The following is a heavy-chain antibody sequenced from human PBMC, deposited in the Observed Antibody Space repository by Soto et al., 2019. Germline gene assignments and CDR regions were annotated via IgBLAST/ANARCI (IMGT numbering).Heavy chain of an antibody. V-gene: IGHV1-2*02. CDR3: GRSNAWPYHFDH. Sequence: ASVKVSCKASGCTFTDSYIHWVRQVPGHGFEWMGWINPKSGDTQYAPKFLGSVTMTSDTSISTSSMALTSLTSDDPAVYYCGRSNAWPYHFDHWGQGALVTVSS. J-gene: IGHJ5*02. CDR1: GCTFTDSY. CDR2: INPKSGDT. D-gene: IGHD2-2*01.